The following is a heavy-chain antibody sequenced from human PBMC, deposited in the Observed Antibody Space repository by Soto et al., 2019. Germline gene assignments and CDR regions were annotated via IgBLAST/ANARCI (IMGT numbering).Heavy chain of an antibody. CDR2: IKQDGSEK. J-gene: IGHJ4*02. CDR1: GFTFSSYW. CDR3: ARVSRGSSIWTDPFLPRKSYFDY. Sequence: EVQLVESGGGLVQPGGSLRLSCAASGFTFSSYWMSWVRQAPGKGLEWVANIKQDGSEKYYVDSVKGRFTISRDNAKNSLYLQMNSLRAEDTAVYYCARVSRGSSIWTDPFLPRKSYFDYWGQGTLVTVSS. D-gene: IGHD6-13*01. V-gene: IGHV3-7*01.